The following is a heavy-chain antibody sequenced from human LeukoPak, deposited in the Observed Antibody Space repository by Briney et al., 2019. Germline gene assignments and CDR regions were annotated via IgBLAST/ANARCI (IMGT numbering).Heavy chain of an antibody. CDR1: GGTFSSYA. D-gene: IGHD3-3*01. V-gene: IGHV1-69*04. J-gene: IGHJ4*02. CDR3: ATAPRGIFLESSDFVFDY. Sequence: SVKVSCKASGGTFSSYAISWVRQAPGQGLEWMGRIIPILGIANYAQKFQGRVTITADKSTSTAYMELSSLRSEDTAVYYCATAPRGIFLESSDFVFDYWGQGTLVTVSS. CDR2: IIPILGIA.